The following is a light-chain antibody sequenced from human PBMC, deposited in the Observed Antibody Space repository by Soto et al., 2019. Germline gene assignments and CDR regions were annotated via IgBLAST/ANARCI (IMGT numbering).Light chain of an antibody. V-gene: IGKV3-20*01. Sequence: EIVLTQSPGTLSLSPGERATLSCRASQSVSSNYLAWYQQKPGQAPRLLFYGASSRATGIPDRFSGSGSGTDFTLTISRLEPEDFAVYYCQQYGSSPTFGGGTKVELK. CDR2: GAS. CDR1: QSVSSNY. CDR3: QQYGSSPT. J-gene: IGKJ4*01.